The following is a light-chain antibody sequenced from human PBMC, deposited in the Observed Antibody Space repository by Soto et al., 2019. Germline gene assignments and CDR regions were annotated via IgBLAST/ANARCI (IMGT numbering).Light chain of an antibody. J-gene: IGKJ4*01. V-gene: IGKV1-39*01. CDR3: QQYDHLLT. CDR1: QSISNH. CDR2: AAS. Sequence: IQMTQSPSSLSASVEDSVIITCRASQSISNHLNWYQQKPGKAPKLLIYAASTLQSGVPSRFSGSGSGTEFTLNTTSLQPEDTATYYCQQYDHLLTPGGGPKV.